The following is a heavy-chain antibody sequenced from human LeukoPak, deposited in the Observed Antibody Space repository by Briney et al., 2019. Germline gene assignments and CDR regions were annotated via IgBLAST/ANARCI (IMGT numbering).Heavy chain of an antibody. D-gene: IGHD3-3*01. Sequence: PGGSLRLSCAASGFTFSSYSMNWVRQGPGKGLEWVSSISSSSSYIYYADSVKGRFTISRDNAKNSLYLQMNSLRAEDTAVYYCARDLKAFGYYYGMDVWGQGTTVTVSS. CDR2: ISSSSSYI. J-gene: IGHJ6*02. CDR1: GFTFSSYS. CDR3: ARDLKAFGYYYGMDV. V-gene: IGHV3-21*01.